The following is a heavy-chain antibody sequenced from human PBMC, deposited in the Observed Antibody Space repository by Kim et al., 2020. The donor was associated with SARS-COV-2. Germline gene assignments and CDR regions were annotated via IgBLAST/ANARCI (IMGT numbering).Heavy chain of an antibody. Sequence: GGSLRLSCAASGFTFSSYAMQGVRQAPGKGLEWVAVISYDGSNKYYADSVKGRFTISRDNSKNTLYLQMNSLRAEDTAVYYCARELTTGGIAVAGALDY. D-gene: IGHD6-19*01. V-gene: IGHV3-30*04. CDR2: ISYDGSNK. J-gene: IGHJ4*01. CDR3: ARELTTGGIAVAGALDY. CDR1: GFTFSSYA.